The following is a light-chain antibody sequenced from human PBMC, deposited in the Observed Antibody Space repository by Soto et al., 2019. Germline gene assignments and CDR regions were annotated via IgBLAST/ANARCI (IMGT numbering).Light chain of an antibody. CDR2: ENN. CDR3: GSWDGSLSGGV. CDR1: SSNIGNND. Sequence: SVLTQPPSVSAAPGQKVTISCSGSSSNIGNNDVSWYQQLPGTAPKLLIYENNKRPSGIPDRFSGSKSGTSATLGITGLQTGDEADYYCGSWDGSLSGGVFGGGTKLTVL. V-gene: IGLV1-51*02. J-gene: IGLJ3*02.